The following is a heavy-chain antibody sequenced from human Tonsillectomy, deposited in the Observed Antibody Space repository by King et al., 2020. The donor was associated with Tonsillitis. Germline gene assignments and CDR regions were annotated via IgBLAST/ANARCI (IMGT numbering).Heavy chain of an antibody. CDR3: ASNGYDRDW. CDR2: IWFYGSHK. V-gene: IGHV3-33*08. J-gene: IGHJ4*02. CDR1: GFTFRRYG. Sequence: VQLVESGGGVVQPGRSLRLSCAASGFTFRRYGMHWVRQAPGKGLEWVAIIWFYGSHKYYADSVRGRFTISRDNSKNTLYLQMNSLRAEDTAVYYCASNGYDRDWWGQGTLVTVSS. D-gene: IGHD1-14*01.